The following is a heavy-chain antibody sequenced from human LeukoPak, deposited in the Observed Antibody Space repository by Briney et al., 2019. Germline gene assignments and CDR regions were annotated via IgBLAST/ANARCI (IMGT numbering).Heavy chain of an antibody. CDR3: ARDPTALQNWDDFTLDY. J-gene: IGHJ4*02. CDR1: GFTFSSYE. D-gene: IGHD1-1*01. CDR2: ISSSTGTV. V-gene: IGHV3-48*03. Sequence: GGSLRLSCEASGFTFSSYEMNWVRQAPGKGPEWVAWISSSTGTVYYADSVKGRFTISRDNAKNSVYLQMNSLRAEDTAVYYCARDPTALQNWDDFTLDYWGQRALVTVSS.